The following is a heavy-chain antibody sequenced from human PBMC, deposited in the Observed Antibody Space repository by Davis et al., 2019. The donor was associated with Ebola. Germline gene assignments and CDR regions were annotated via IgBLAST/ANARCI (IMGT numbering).Heavy chain of an antibody. J-gene: IGHJ4*02. CDR1: GFTFTSSA. Sequence: SVKVSCKASGFTFTSSAVQWVRQARGQRLEWIGWIVVGSGNTNYAQKFQERVTITRDMSTSTAYMELSSLRSEDTAVYYCARTSSIAARRLGYYFDYWGQGTLVTVSS. CDR2: IVVGSGNT. V-gene: IGHV1-58*01. CDR3: ARTSSIAARRLGYYFDY. D-gene: IGHD6-6*01.